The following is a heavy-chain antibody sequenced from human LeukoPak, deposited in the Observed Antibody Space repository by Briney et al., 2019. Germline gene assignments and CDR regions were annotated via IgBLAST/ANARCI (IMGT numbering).Heavy chain of an antibody. Sequence: ASVKVSCKTFGYPFSSCGISWVRQAPGQGLEWMGWISAYNGNTNYAQKLQGRVTMTTYTSTSTAYMELRSLRFDDTAVYYCARSPDIVTSEKFDYWGQGTLVTVSS. D-gene: IGHD3-9*01. CDR1: GYPFSSCG. V-gene: IGHV1-18*01. CDR2: ISAYNGNT. CDR3: ARSPDIVTSEKFDY. J-gene: IGHJ4*02.